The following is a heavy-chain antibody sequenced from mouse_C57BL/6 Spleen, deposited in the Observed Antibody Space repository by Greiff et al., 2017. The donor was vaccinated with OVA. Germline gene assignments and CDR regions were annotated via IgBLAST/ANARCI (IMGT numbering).Heavy chain of an antibody. V-gene: IGHV3-6*01. Sequence: EVHLVESGPGLVKPSQSLSLTCSVTGYSITSGYYWNWIRQFPGNQLEWMGYISYDGSNNYNPSLKNRISITRDTSKNQFFLKLNSVTTEDTATYYCARGFITTVVDLPWFAYWGQGTLVTVSA. CDR1: GYSITSGYY. CDR2: ISYDGSN. CDR3: ARGFITTVVDLPWFAY. D-gene: IGHD1-1*01. J-gene: IGHJ3*01.